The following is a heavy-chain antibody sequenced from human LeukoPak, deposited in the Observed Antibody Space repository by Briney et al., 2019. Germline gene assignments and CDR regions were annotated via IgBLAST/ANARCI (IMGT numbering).Heavy chain of an antibody. CDR1: GFTFSSYA. Sequence: QPGGSLRLSCSASGFTFSSYAMHWVRQAPGKGLEYVSAISSNGGSTYYADSVKGRFTISRDNSKNTLYLQMSSLRAEDTAVYYCVKGSLAAAGAFDSWGQGTLVTVSS. J-gene: IGHJ4*02. D-gene: IGHD6-13*01. V-gene: IGHV3-64D*06. CDR2: ISSNGGST. CDR3: VKGSLAAAGAFDS.